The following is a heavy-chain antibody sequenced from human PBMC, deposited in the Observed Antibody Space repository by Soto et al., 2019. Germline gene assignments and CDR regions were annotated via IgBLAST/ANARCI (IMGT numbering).Heavy chain of an antibody. CDR1: GFTFRSYG. J-gene: IGHJ4*02. CDR3: ARGEEEGNYFDP. Sequence: GGSLRLSCAASGFTFRSYGMHWVRQAPGKGLEWVASIWHDGSFKYEADSVKGRFTISRDNSKNTLSLQMNSLRADDTAAYYCARGEEEGNYFDPWGQGTLVTVSS. V-gene: IGHV3-33*01. CDR2: IWHDGSFK.